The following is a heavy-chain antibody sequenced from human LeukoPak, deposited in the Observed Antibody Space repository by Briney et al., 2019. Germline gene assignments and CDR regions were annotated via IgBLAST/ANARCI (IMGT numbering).Heavy chain of an antibody. Sequence: SETLSLTCTVSGGSISNGGYYWSWIRQPAGKGLEWIGRIYPSGSTDYNPSLKSRVTISMDRSKNQFSLKLSSVTAADTAVYYCARVRLVGYDILTGYYSFDYWGQGTLVTVSS. V-gene: IGHV4-61*02. J-gene: IGHJ4*02. CDR3: ARVRLVGYDILTGYYSFDY. D-gene: IGHD3-9*01. CDR2: IYPSGST. CDR1: GGSISNGGYY.